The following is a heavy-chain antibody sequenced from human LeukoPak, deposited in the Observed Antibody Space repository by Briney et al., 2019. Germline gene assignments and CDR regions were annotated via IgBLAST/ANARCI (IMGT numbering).Heavy chain of an antibody. J-gene: IGHJ3*02. CDR3: AASYGAEDI. Sequence: EASETLSLMCAVYGASFSGYYWSWIRQPPGKGLEWLGEIIISGSTNNHPSLKSRVTISVDTSKIQFSLKLSSVIAADASLYYCAASYGAEDIGGQGTMVTVSS. CDR2: IIISGST. CDR1: GASFSGYY. D-gene: IGHD5-18*01. V-gene: IGHV4-34*12.